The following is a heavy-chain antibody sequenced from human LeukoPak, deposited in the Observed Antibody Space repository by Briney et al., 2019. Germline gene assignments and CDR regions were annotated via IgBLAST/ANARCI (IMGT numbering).Heavy chain of an antibody. V-gene: IGHV3-48*03. CDR2: ISGSGSTK. Sequence: GGSRRLSGAALGSTFGNLERIWVRQVPGKGLGWVSYISGSGSTKYYAETAKGRFTISRDNDKSSLYLQMNSLRAEDTAVYYCARDYGGVMFDYWGQGTLLTVSS. J-gene: IGHJ4*02. CDR3: ARDYGGVMFDY. CDR1: GSTFGNLE. D-gene: IGHD4-23*01.